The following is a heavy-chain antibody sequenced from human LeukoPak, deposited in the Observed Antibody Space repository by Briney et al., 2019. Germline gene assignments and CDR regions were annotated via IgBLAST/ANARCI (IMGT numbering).Heavy chain of an antibody. CDR2: IYHSGST. D-gene: IGHD3/OR15-3a*01. J-gene: IGHJ3*02. V-gene: IGHV4-4*02. CDR1: GGSISSPNW. CDR3: ARGRLDCAFDI. Sequence: NPSETLSLTCAVSGGSISSPNWWTWVRQPPGKGLEWIGEIYHSGSTNYNPSFKSRVTISLDKSKNQFSLRLSSVTAADTAVYYCARGRLDCAFDIWGQGTMVTVSS.